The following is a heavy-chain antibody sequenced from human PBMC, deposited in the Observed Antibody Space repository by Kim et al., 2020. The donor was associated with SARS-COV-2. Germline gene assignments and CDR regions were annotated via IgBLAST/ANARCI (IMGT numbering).Heavy chain of an antibody. CDR3: ARAYPREQLVIDY. J-gene: IGHJ4*02. D-gene: IGHD6-6*01. CDR1: GFTFSSYA. Sequence: GGSLRLSCAASGFTFSSYAMHWVRQAPGKGLEWVAVISYDGSNKYYADSVKGRFTISRDNSKNTLYLQMNSLRAEDTALYYCARAYPREQLVIDYWGQGTLVTVSS. CDR2: ISYDGSNK. V-gene: IGHV3-30-3*01.